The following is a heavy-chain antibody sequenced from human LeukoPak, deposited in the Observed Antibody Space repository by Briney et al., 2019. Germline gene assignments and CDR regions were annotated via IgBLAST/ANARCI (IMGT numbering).Heavy chain of an antibody. D-gene: IGHD2-21*02. CDR2: INHSGST. CDR1: GGSFSGYY. V-gene: IGHV4-34*01. Sequence: KTSETLSLTCAVYGGSFSGYYWSWIRQPPGKGLEWIGEINHSGSTNYNPSLKSRVTISVDTSKNQFSLKLSSVTAADTAVYYCARGCSGDCYSNYYYGMDVWGQGTTVTISS. J-gene: IGHJ6*02. CDR3: ARGCSGDCYSNYYYGMDV.